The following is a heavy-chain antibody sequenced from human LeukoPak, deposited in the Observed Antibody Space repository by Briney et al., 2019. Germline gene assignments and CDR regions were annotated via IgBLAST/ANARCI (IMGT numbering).Heavy chain of an antibody. CDR3: ARGHDILTGHDS. CDR2: IYTSGST. Sequence: PSETLSLTCTVSGGSISSGSYYWSWIRQPAGKGLEWIGRIYTSGSTNYNPSLKSRVTISVDTSKNQFSLKLNSVTAADTAVYYCARGHDILTGHDSWGQGTLVTVSS. J-gene: IGHJ4*02. D-gene: IGHD3-9*01. V-gene: IGHV4-61*02. CDR1: GGSISSGSYY.